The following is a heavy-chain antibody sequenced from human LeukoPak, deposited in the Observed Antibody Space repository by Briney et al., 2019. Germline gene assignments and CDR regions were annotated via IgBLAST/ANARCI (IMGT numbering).Heavy chain of an antibody. CDR1: GFTFSSYG. CDR2: ISYDGSKK. CDR3: TRSGRGAFFKAYFDY. Sequence: GGSLRLSCTASGFTFSSYGMHWVRQAPGKGLEWVAVISYDGSKKFYADSVKGRFTISRDKLNDMLYLQMSSLRDDDTGVYYCTRSGRGAFFKAYFDYWGQGTLVTVSS. J-gene: IGHJ4*02. V-gene: IGHV3-30*12. D-gene: IGHD2/OR15-2a*01.